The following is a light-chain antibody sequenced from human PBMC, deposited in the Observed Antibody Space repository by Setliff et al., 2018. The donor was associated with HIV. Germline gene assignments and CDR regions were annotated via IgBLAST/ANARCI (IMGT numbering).Light chain of an antibody. Sequence: QPALAQPASVSGSPGRSITISCTGTSSDVGGYSHVSWYQQHPGKAPKLIIYEVRNRPSRVSNRFSGSKSGNTASLTISGLRAEDEADYYCSSYAITNTLPFGTGTKVTVL. J-gene: IGLJ1*01. CDR3: SSYAITNTLP. V-gene: IGLV2-14*01. CDR1: SSDVGGYSH. CDR2: EVR.